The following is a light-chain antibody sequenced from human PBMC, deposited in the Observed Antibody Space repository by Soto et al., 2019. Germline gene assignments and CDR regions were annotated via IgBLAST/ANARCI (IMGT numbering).Light chain of an antibody. CDR2: KAS. CDR1: QSISSW. CDR3: QQYNSYSPWT. V-gene: IGKV1-5*03. Sequence: DTQMTQSRATLSASLVDRVTITCRASQSISSWLAWYRQKPGKAPKLLIYKASSLESGVPSRFSGSGSGTEFTLTISSLQPDDFATYYCQQYNSYSPWTFGQGTKVDIK. J-gene: IGKJ1*01.